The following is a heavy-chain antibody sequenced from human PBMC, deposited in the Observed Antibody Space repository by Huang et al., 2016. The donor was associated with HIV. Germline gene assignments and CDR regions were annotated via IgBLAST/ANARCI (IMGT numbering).Heavy chain of an antibody. CDR2: VYDTGTA. D-gene: IGHD1-1*01. CDR1: GGSISDHH. Sequence: QVHLQESGPGLVKPSETLSITCSVSGGSISDHHWGWIRQSPRKGLEWIGSVYDTGTANYNPALKRRVTIFVDKSKNQLSLNLGSMTAADTAIYYCARDNWVPFLTAFDSWGPGSLVTVSS. V-gene: IGHV4-59*11. CDR3: ARDNWVPFLTAFDS. J-gene: IGHJ4*02.